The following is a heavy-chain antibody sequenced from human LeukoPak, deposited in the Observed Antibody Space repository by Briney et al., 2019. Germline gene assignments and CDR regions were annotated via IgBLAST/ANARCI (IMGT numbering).Heavy chain of an antibody. D-gene: IGHD1-26*01. CDR1: GGSISSGGYY. Sequence: SQTLSLTCTVSGGSISSGGYYWSWIRQHPGKGLEWIGYIYYSGSTYYNPSLKSRVTMSVDTSKNQFSLKLSSVTAADTAVYYCATGIVGALDAFDIWGQGTMVTVSS. CDR3: ATGIVGALDAFDI. J-gene: IGHJ3*02. V-gene: IGHV4-31*03. CDR2: IYYSGST.